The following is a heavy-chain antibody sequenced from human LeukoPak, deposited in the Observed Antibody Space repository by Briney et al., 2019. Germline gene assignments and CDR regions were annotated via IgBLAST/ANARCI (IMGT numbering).Heavy chain of an antibody. J-gene: IGHJ5*02. Sequence: ASVKVSCKASGGTFSSYAISWVRQAPGQGLEWMGGIIPIFGTANYAQRFQGRVTVTADESTSTAYMELSSLSSEDTAVYYCAREGWDITIFGVVPNWFDPWGQGTLVTVSS. CDR3: AREGWDITIFGVVPNWFDP. CDR2: IIPIFGTA. V-gene: IGHV1-69*13. CDR1: GGTFSSYA. D-gene: IGHD3-3*01.